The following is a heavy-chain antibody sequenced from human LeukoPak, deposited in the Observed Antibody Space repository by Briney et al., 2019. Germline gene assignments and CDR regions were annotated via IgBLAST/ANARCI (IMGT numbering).Heavy chain of an antibody. CDR1: GGSISSSSYY. V-gene: IGHV4-39*01. Sequence: PSETLSLTCTVSGGSISSSSYYWGWIRQPPGKGLEWIGSIYYSGSTYYNPSLKSRVTISVDTPKNQFSLKLSSVTAADTAVYYCAGLPSSSWYFRLFDYWGQGTLVTVSS. CDR3: AGLPSSSWYFRLFDY. CDR2: IYYSGST. J-gene: IGHJ4*02. D-gene: IGHD6-13*01.